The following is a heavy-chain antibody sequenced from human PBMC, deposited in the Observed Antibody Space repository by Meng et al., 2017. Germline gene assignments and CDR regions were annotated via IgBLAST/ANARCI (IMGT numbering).Heavy chain of an antibody. D-gene: IGHD4-11*01. CDR2: INPNSGGT. CDR3: ARDWAVKGFYYIDY. Sequence: SVKVSCMASGYTFTGYYMHWVRQAPGQGLAWMGRINPNSGGTNYAQKLQGRVTLTRDTSISTAYMELSRLRSDDTAVYYCARDWAVKGFYYIDYWGQGTLVTVSS. CDR1: GYTFTGYY. J-gene: IGHJ4*02. V-gene: IGHV1-2*06.